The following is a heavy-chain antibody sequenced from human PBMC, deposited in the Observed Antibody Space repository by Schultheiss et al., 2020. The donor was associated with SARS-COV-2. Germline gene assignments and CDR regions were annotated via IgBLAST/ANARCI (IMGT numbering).Heavy chain of an antibody. Sequence: GSLRLSCTVSGGSISSSSYYWGWIRQPPGKGLEWIGSIYYSGSTYYNPSLKSRVTISVDTSKNQFSLKLSSVTAADTAVYYCARGGYYYDSSGYYYDYYYSLDVWGQGTTVTVSS. J-gene: IGHJ6*02. D-gene: IGHD3-22*01. CDR3: ARGGYYYDSSGYYYDYYYSLDV. CDR2: IYYSGST. V-gene: IGHV4-39*01. CDR1: GGSISSSSYY.